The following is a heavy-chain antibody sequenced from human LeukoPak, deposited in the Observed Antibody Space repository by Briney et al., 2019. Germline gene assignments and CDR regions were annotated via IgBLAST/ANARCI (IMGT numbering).Heavy chain of an antibody. CDR3: AKDGHYYDSSGYYYFDH. J-gene: IGHJ4*02. V-gene: IGHV3-23*01. D-gene: IGHD3-22*01. CDR2: ISGSGGST. CDR1: GFTFSSYA. Sequence: PGGSLRLSCAASGFTFSSYAMSWVRQAPGKGLEWVSAISGSGGSTYYADSVKGRFTISRDNSKNTLYLQMNSLRAEDTAVYYCAKDGHYYDSSGYYYFDHWGQGTLVTVSS.